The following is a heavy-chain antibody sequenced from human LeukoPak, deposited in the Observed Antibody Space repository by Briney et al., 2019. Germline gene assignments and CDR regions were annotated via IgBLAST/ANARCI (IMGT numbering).Heavy chain of an antibody. CDR3: ARGPFPGGSGSSVLVY. V-gene: IGHV1-46*01. CDR1: GYTFTSYY. CDR2: INPSGGSI. D-gene: IGHD1-26*01. J-gene: IGHJ4*02. Sequence: ASVKVSCKASGYTFTSYYMHWVRQAPGQGLEWMGIINPSGGSISYAQKFQGRVTMTRDTSTSTVYMELSSLRSEDTAVYYCARGPFPGGSGSSVLVYWGQGTLVTVSS.